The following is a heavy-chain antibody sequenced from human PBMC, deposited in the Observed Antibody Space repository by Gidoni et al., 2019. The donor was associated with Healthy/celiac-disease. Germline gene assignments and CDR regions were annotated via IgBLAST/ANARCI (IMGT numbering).Heavy chain of an antibody. J-gene: IGHJ6*02. V-gene: IGHV3-30*18. Sequence: VQLVESGGGVFQPGRSLRLSCAASGFPFMRYGMQWVRQAPGKGLERGEFISYSGSNKYYADSVKCRFTMSRDNSKNTLYLQINSLRAEDTAVYYCAKRLVTTLSCGMDVWGQGTTVTVSS. D-gene: IGHD4-17*01. CDR3: AKRLVTTLSCGMDV. CDR1: GFPFMRYG. CDR2: ISYSGSNK.